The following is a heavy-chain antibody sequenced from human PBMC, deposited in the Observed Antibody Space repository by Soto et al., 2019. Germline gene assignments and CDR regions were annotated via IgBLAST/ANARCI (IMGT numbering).Heavy chain of an antibody. CDR1: GYTFTSYD. CDR3: VSEALFRMDV. J-gene: IGHJ6*02. Sequence: QVQLVQSGAEVKKPGASVKVSCKASGYTFTSYDINWVRQATGQGLEWMGWMNPNSGNTVYAQKFQGRVTMTRNTSVRMAYRELSSLGSEETSVYYCVSEALFRMDVWGQGTPVTVSS. V-gene: IGHV1-8*01. D-gene: IGHD3-10*02. CDR2: MNPNSGNT.